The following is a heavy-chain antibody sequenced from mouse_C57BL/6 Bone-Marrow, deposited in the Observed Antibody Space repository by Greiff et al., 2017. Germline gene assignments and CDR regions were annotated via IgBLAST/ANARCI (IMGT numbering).Heavy chain of an antibody. V-gene: IGHV1-53*01. Sequence: VQLQQPGTELVKPGASVKLSCKASGYTFTSYWMHWVKQRPGQGLEWIGNINPSNGGTNYNEKFKSKAKLTVDKSYSTAYMQLISLTSEDSAVYYCARRVTGTYAMDYWGQGTSVTVSS. J-gene: IGHJ4*01. CDR1: GYTFTSYW. CDR2: INPSNGGT. CDR3: ARRVTGTYAMDY. D-gene: IGHD4-1*01.